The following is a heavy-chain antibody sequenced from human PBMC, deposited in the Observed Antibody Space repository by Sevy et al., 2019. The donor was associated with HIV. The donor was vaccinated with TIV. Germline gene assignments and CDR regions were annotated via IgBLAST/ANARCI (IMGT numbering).Heavy chain of an antibody. J-gene: IGHJ5*01. D-gene: IGHD2-2*02. V-gene: IGHV3-11*01. CDR1: GFTFSDYY. CDR2: ISTSGRSI. CDR3: ARDRYTRSWFDS. Sequence: GGSLRLSCAASGFTFSDYYMAWIHQAPGKGLEWVSYISTSGRSIYYADSVKGRFTISRDNAKNSLYLQMNSLRAEDTAIYYCARDRYTRSWFDSWGQGTLVTVSS.